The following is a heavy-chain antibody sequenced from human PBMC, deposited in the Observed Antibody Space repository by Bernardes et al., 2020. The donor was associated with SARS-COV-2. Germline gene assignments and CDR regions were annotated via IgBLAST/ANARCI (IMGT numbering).Heavy chain of an antibody. CDR1: GYTFTDCY. V-gene: IGHV1-2*02. J-gene: IGHJ3*02. Sequence: SVKVSCKASGYTFTDCYVHWVRQAPGQGLEWMGWINPNSGGTNYAQKFQGRVTMTRDTSISTAYMELSRLRSDDTAVYYCARRYSFYGFDIWGQGTMVTVSS. CDR3: ARRYSFYGFDI. CDR2: INPNSGGT. D-gene: IGHD5-12*01.